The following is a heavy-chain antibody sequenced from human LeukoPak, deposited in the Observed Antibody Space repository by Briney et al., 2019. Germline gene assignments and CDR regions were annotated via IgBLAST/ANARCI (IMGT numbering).Heavy chain of an antibody. Sequence: SETLSLTCTAADGSTTYYNCTGIRQPAGKGLEWIGRIYSSGTTTYNPSLRSRVDMSVDTSRNQFSLKVRSVTAADTALYYCSRAPPITMSGISYYYAMDVWGQGTTVIVSS. D-gene: IGHD6-19*01. CDR2: IYSSGTT. V-gene: IGHV4-4*07. CDR3: SRAPPITMSGISYYYAMDV. J-gene: IGHJ6*02. CDR1: DGSTTYYN.